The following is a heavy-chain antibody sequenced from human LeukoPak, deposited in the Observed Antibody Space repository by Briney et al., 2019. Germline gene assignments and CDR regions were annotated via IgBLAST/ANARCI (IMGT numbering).Heavy chain of an antibody. CDR1: GDSISSGGYY. CDR3: ATLPGYCSSTSCYDFDY. V-gene: IGHV4-39*01. Sequence: SETLSLTCTVSGDSISSGGYYWGWIRQPPGKGLEWIGSIYYSGSTYYNPSLKSRVTISVDTSKNQFSLKLSSVTAADTAVYYCATLPGYCSSTSCYDFDYWGQGTLVTVSS. D-gene: IGHD2-2*03. J-gene: IGHJ4*02. CDR2: IYYSGST.